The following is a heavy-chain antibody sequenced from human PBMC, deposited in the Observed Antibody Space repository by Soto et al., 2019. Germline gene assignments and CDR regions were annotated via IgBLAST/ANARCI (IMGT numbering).Heavy chain of an antibody. CDR3: AHSLAASNYGDYETINSFDY. V-gene: IGHV2-5*02. CDR1: GFLLSTSGVG. J-gene: IGHJ4*02. D-gene: IGHD4-17*01. CDR2: IYWDDDK. Sequence: QITLKESGPTLVKPTQTLTLTCTFSGFLLSTSGVGVGWIRQPPGKALEWLALIYWDDDKRYSPSLKSRLTSPTDTSKNQVVLTMTNMDPVDTSTYYCAHSLAASNYGDYETINSFDYWGQGTLVTVSS.